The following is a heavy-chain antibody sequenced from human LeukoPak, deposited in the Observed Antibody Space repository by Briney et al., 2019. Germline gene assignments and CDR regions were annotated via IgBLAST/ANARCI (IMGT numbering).Heavy chain of an antibody. D-gene: IGHD3-22*01. CDR2: MTGIGTAT. CDR1: DFTFSFYW. Sequence: NPGGSLRLSCAASDFTFSFYWMTWLRQAPGKGLDWVSYMTGIGTATDYADSVKGRFTISRDNTKLYLQMNSLRAEDTAVYYCARVATYYDESGYFRAIDYWGQGTLVTVSS. J-gene: IGHJ4*02. V-gene: IGHV3-11*01. CDR3: ARVATYYDESGYFRAIDY.